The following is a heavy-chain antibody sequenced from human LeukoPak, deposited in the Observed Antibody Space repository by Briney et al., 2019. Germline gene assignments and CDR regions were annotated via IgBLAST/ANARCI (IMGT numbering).Heavy chain of an antibody. CDR2: IWYDGSNK. J-gene: IGHJ4*02. CDR1: GFTFSSYG. D-gene: IGHD3-22*01. Sequence: GGSLRLPCAASGFTFSSYGMHWVRQAPGKGLEWVAVIWYDGSNKYYADSVKGRFTISRDNSKNTLYLQMNSLRAEDTAVYYCAREDYDSSGYYPEGFDYWGQGTLVTVSS. V-gene: IGHV3-33*01. CDR3: AREDYDSSGYYPEGFDY.